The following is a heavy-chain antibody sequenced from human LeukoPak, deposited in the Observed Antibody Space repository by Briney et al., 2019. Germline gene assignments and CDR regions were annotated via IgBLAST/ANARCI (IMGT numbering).Heavy chain of an antibody. V-gene: IGHV3-48*03. CDR1: GFTFSNYE. Sequence: GGSLRLSCAASGFTFSNYEMNWVRQAPGKVLEWVSFISRSGGTIYYTDSVKGRFTISRDNAKNSLYLQMNSLRAEDTAVYYCARDHATYYYDSSGYYDYWGQGTLVTVSS. CDR2: ISRSGGTI. CDR3: ARDHATYYYDSSGYYDY. J-gene: IGHJ4*02. D-gene: IGHD3-22*01.